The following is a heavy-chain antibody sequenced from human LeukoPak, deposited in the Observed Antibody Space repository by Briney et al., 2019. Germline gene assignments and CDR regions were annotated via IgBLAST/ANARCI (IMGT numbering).Heavy chain of an antibody. CDR2: IKQDGSEK. Sequence: GGSLRLSCAGSGFTFSNYWMTWVRQAPGKGLEWVANIKQDGSEKYCVDSVKGRFTFSRDNAKNSLYLQMNSLRVEDTAVYYCARMSTTWRGLDYWGQGTQVIVSS. J-gene: IGHJ4*02. CDR3: ARMSTTWRGLDY. D-gene: IGHD1-1*01. V-gene: IGHV3-7*01. CDR1: GFTFSNYW.